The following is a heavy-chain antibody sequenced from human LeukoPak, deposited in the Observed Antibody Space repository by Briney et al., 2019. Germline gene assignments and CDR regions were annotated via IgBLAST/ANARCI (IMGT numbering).Heavy chain of an antibody. V-gene: IGHV5-51*01. CDR2: ISPEDSDT. CDR1: GYRFTDYW. CDR3: ARYRGDYVSLPSPFDY. D-gene: IGHD4-17*01. Sequence: GESLKISCKGSGYRFTDYWIGWVRQMPGKGLEWMGIISPEDSDTRYSPSFQGQVTISADESISTAYLQRSSLKASDTALYYCARYRGDYVSLPSPFDYWGQGTLVTVSS. J-gene: IGHJ4*02.